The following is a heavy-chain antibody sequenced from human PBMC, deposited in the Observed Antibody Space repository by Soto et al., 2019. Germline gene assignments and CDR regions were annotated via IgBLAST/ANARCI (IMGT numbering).Heavy chain of an antibody. CDR1: GAVFKNYE. CDR3: AIDIENRDYYYGLDV. CDR2: ISNSGNTI. Sequence: GGSLTLSSLASGAVFKNYEMDWVSQIQGKWLEWVSYISNSGNTIFVTDSMRGRITISRDNAKNSLFLQMNSLRADDTAVYYCAIDIENRDYYYGLDVWGQGTTVTVSS. D-gene: IGHD1-26*01. J-gene: IGHJ6*02. V-gene: IGHV3-48*03.